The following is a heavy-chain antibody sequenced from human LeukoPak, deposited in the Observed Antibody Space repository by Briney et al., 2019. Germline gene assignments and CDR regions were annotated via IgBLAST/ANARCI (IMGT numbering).Heavy chain of an antibody. V-gene: IGHV1-2*02. CDR1: GYIFTGYY. D-gene: IGHD1-7*01. CDR2: IDPESGDT. CDR3: VRENYSRGHYRGGWFDP. J-gene: IGHJ5*02. Sequence: GASVKVSCKASGYIFTGYYMHWLRQAPGQGLEWMGWIDPESGDTYYAQKFQGRVSMTRDTYVKTAYMHLSSLKSDDTAVYYCVRENYSRGHYRGGWFDPWGQGTQVTVSS.